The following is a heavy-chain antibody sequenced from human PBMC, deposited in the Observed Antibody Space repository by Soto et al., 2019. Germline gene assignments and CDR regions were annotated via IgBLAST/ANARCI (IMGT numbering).Heavy chain of an antibody. V-gene: IGHV3-23*01. CDR1: GFTFSSYG. Sequence: EVQLLESGGGLVQPGGSLRLSCAASGFTFSSYGMIWVCQAPGKGLEWVSAISGSAVSSYYADSVQGRFTISRDNSKKTLNLQMNSLRVEDTAVYYCVKGATVTRFDNWGQGTLVTVSS. D-gene: IGHD4-17*01. J-gene: IGHJ4*02. CDR2: ISGSAVSS. CDR3: VKGATVTRFDN.